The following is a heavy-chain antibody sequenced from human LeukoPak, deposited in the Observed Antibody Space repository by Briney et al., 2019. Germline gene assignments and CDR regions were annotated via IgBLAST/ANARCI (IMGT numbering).Heavy chain of an antibody. CDR2: ISSSSSYI. D-gene: IGHD2-2*01. CDR3: ARIVVVPAAMGFDY. V-gene: IGHV3-21*01. Sequence: GGSLRLSCAASGFTFSSYSMNWVRQAPGKGLEWVSSISSSSSYIYYADSVKGRFTISRDNAKNSLYLRMNSLRAEDTAVYYCARIVVVPAAMGFDYWGQGTLVTVSS. CDR1: GFTFSSYS. J-gene: IGHJ4*02.